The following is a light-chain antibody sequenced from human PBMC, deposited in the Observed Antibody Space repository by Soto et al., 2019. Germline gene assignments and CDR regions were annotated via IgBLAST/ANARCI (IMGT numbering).Light chain of an antibody. Sequence: EIVLTQSPGTLSLSPGERATLSCRATQSVSSNYLAWYQQKPGQSPRLLIYGASSRATGIPDRFSGSGSGADFTLTISSLQSEDFAVYYCQQYDIWPPTFGQGTKVDI. V-gene: IGKV3-20*01. CDR1: QSVSSNY. J-gene: IGKJ1*01. CDR2: GAS. CDR3: QQYDIWPPT.